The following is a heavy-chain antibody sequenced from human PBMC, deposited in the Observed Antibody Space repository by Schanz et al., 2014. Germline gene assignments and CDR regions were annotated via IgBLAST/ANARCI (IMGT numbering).Heavy chain of an antibody. D-gene: IGHD5-12*01. V-gene: IGHV4-34*01. CDR1: GGSLSGYY. J-gene: IGHJ4*02. CDR3: AREIRGVATFDY. CDR2: INQSGST. Sequence: QVPLQQWGAGLLKPSETLSLSCAVYGGSLSGYYWGWVRQPPRKGLEWIGEINQSGSTNYNPSLKSRVTISVDTSKNQFSLNLSSVTAADTAVYYCAREIRGVATFDYWGQGTLVTVSS.